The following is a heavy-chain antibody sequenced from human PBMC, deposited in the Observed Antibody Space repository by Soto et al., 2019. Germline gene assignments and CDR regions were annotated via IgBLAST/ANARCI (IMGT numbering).Heavy chain of an antibody. Sequence: SETLSLTCTVFGGSISSGDYYWSWIRQPPGKGLEWIGYIYYSGSTYYNPSLKSRVTISVDTSKNQFSLKLSSVTAADTAVYYCARVLSTTVTTHDWFDPWGQGTLVTVSS. CDR3: ARVLSTTVTTHDWFDP. CDR1: GGSISSGDYY. CDR2: IYYSGST. D-gene: IGHD4-17*01. V-gene: IGHV4-30-4*01. J-gene: IGHJ5*02.